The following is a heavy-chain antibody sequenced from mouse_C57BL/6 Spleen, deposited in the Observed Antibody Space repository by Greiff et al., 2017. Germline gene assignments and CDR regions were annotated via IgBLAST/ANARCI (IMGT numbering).Heavy chain of an antibody. V-gene: IGHV1-47*01. D-gene: IGHD1-1*01. CDR2: FHPYNDDT. CDR3: ARGDYGSSPFAY. J-gene: IGHJ3*01. CDR1: GYTFTTYP. Sequence: QVQLQQSGAELVKPGASVKLSCKASGYTFTTYPIEWMKQNHGKSLEWVGNFHPYNDDTKYNEKFKGKATLTVEKSSSTVYLELSRLTSDDSAVYYCARGDYGSSPFAYWGQGTLVTGSA.